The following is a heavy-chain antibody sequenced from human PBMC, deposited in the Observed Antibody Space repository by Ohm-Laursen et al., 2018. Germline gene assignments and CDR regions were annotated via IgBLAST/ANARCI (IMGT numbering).Heavy chain of an antibody. J-gene: IGHJ4*02. CDR1: GGTFSSYA. Sequence: SSVKVSCKASGGTFSSYAISWVRQAPGQGLEWMGRIIPILGIANYAQKFQGRVTITADKSTSTAYMELSSLRSEDTAVYYCARHSSSSVRTKGNYYFDYWGQGTLVTVSS. D-gene: IGHD6-6*01. CDR2: IIPILGIA. CDR3: ARHSSSSVRTKGNYYFDY. V-gene: IGHV1-69*04.